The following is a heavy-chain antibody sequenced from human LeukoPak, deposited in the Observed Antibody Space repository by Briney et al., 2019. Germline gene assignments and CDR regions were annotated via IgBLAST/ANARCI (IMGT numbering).Heavy chain of an antibody. J-gene: IGHJ4*02. Sequence: ASVKVSCKASGGTFSSYAISWVRQAPGQGLEWMGGIIPIFGTANYAQKFQGRVTITADESTSTAYMELSSLRSEDTAVYYCARVGSYGSGSYYFDYWGQGTLVTVSS. CDR3: ARVGSYGSGSYYFDY. CDR2: IIPIFGTA. CDR1: GGTFSSYA. D-gene: IGHD3-10*01. V-gene: IGHV1-69*13.